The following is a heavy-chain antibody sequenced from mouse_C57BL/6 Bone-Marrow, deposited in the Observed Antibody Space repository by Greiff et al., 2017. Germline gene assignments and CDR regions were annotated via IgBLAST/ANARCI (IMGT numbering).Heavy chain of an antibody. CDR3: ARCYYGSSDYYAMDY. V-gene: IGHV1-69*01. CDR2: IDPSDSYT. D-gene: IGHD1-1*01. J-gene: IGHJ4*01. CDR1: GYTFTSSW. Sequence: QVQLQQPGAELVMPGASVKLSCKASGYTFTSSWMHWVKQRPGQGLEWIGEIDPSDSYTNYNQKFKGKSTLTVDKSSSTAYMQLSSLTSEDSAVYYCARCYYGSSDYYAMDYWGQGTSVTVSS.